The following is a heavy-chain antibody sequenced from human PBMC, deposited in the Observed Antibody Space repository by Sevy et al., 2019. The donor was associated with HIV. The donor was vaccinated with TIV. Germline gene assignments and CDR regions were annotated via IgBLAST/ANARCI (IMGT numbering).Heavy chain of an antibody. CDR2: IYYNGHI. D-gene: IGHD1-26*01. J-gene: IGHJ4*02. V-gene: IGHV4-59*08. CDR1: GGSITSLY. CDR3: AGENAWGRGYS. Sequence: SETLSLTCTMSGGSITSLYWNWIRQPPGKGLEWIANIYYNGHINYNPSLKSRVTLSLDTSKNQFSLSLSSVTAADTAMYYCAGENAWGRGYSWGQGTLVTVSS.